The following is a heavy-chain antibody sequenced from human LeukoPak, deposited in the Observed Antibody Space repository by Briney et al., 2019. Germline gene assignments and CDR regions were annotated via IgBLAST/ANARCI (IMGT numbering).Heavy chain of an antibody. CDR3: ASTGYDSSGYYYLDY. CDR2: INPSGGST. V-gene: IGHV1-46*01. Sequence: ASVKVSCKASGYTFTSYYMHWVRQAPGQGLEWMGIINPSGGSTSYAQKFQGRVTMTRDMSTSTVYMELSSLRSEDTAVYYCASTGYDSSGYYYLDYWGQGTLVTVSS. D-gene: IGHD3-22*01. CDR1: GYTFTSYY. J-gene: IGHJ4*02.